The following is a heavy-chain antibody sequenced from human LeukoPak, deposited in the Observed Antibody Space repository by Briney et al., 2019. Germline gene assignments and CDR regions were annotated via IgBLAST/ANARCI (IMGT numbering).Heavy chain of an antibody. D-gene: IGHD2-15*01. Sequence: GASLNLSSTPSGYTFTFYYMDWVRQAPGQGLEWMGWINPNSGGTNYAQKVPGRVTMTSDTAISTAYVELSRRRSDDTAVYYCARDGHDCSGGSCYPGMFEYWGQGTLVTVSS. J-gene: IGHJ4*02. V-gene: IGHV1-2*02. CDR3: ARDGHDCSGGSCYPGMFEY. CDR1: GYTFTFYY. CDR2: INPNSGGT.